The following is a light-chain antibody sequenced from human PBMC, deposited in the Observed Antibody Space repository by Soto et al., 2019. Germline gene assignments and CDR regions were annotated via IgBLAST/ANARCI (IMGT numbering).Light chain of an antibody. Sequence: QSVLTQPPSVSGASGQRVTIPCTGSSSNIGAGYDVHWYQQLPGTAPKLLIYGNSNRPSGVPDRFSGSKSGTSASLAITGLQAEDEADYYCQSYDSSLSGSRVFGGGTKLTVL. CDR2: GNS. V-gene: IGLV1-40*01. CDR1: SSNIGAGYD. J-gene: IGLJ2*01. CDR3: QSYDSSLSGSRV.